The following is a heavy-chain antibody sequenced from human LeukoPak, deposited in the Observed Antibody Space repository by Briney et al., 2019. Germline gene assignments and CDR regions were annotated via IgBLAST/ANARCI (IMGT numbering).Heavy chain of an antibody. CDR3: AKDYDSSGYYYGRIDY. Sequence: GGSLRLSCAASGFTFSNYWMSWVRRAPGKGLEWVSAISGSGGSTYYADSVKGRFTISRDNSKNTLYLQMNSLRAEDTAVYYCAKDYDSSGYYYGRIDYWGQGTLITVSS. CDR1: GFTFSNYW. J-gene: IGHJ4*02. D-gene: IGHD3-22*01. CDR2: ISGSGGST. V-gene: IGHV3-23*01.